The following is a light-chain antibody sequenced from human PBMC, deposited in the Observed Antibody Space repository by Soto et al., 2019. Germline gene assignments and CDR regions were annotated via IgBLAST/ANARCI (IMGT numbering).Light chain of an antibody. CDR1: SSDVGGYNY. V-gene: IGLV2-14*01. CDR2: EVS. J-gene: IGLJ3*02. Sequence: QSALTQPASVSGSPGQSITISCTGTSSDVGGYNYVSWYQQHPGKAPKLMIYEVSHRPSGVSNRFSGSKSANTASLTISGLQAEDEADYYCSSYTSKNTRVFGGGTKLPVL. CDR3: SSYTSKNTRV.